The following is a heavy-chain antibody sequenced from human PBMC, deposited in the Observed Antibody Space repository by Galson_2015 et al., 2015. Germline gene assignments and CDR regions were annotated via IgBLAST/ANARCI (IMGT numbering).Heavy chain of an antibody. CDR3: ASLRGTDPLGFDY. CDR1: GYNFATHW. CDR2: IYPAYSDA. Sequence: QSGAEVKKPGESLKISCKGSGYNFATHWLGWVRQMPGKGLEWVGIIYPAYSDARYSPSFQGQVTISADKSISTAYLQWSSLKASDTAMYYCASLRGTDPLGFDYWGQGTLVTVSS. V-gene: IGHV5-51*01. J-gene: IGHJ4*02. D-gene: IGHD3-16*01.